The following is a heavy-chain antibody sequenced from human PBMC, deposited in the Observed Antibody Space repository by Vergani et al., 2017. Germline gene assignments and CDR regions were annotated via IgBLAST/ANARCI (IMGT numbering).Heavy chain of an antibody. D-gene: IGHD3-22*01. V-gene: IGHV4-31*03. CDR2: IYYSGST. CDR3: ARVGYDSSGYYYGSFDY. CDR1: GGSISSGGYY. Sequence: QVQLQESGPGLVKPSQPLSLTCTVSGGSISSGGYYWSWIRQHPGKGLEWIGYIYYSGSTYYNPSLKSRVTISVDTSKNQFSLKLSSVTAADTAVYYCARVGYDSSGYYYGSFDYWGQGTLVTVSS. J-gene: IGHJ4*02.